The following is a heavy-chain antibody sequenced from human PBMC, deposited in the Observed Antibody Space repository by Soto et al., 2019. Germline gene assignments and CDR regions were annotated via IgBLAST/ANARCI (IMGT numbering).Heavy chain of an antibody. J-gene: IGHJ6*02. CDR1: GFTFSSYG. CDR3: ARDPRGGYCSTTSCYYYYYYGMDV. Sequence: GGSLRLSCAASGFTFSSYGIHWVRQAPGKGLEWVAVIWYDGSNKYYADSVKGRFTISRDNSKNTLYLQMNSLRAEDTAVYYCARDPRGGYCSTTSCYYYYYYGMDVWGQGTTVTVSS. V-gene: IGHV3-33*01. D-gene: IGHD2-2*01. CDR2: IWYDGSNK.